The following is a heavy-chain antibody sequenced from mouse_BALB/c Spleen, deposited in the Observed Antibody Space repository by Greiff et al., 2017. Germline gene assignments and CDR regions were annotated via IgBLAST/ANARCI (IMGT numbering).Heavy chain of an antibody. CDR2: IDPANGNT. CDR3: ARRCGYDEEG. J-gene: IGHJ2*01. CDR1: GFNIKDTY. D-gene: IGHD2-2*01. Sequence: VQLQQSGAELVKPGASVKLSCTASGFNIKDTYMHWVKQRPEQGLEWIGRIDPANGNTKYDPKFQGKATITADTSSNTAYLQHSSLTSEDTAVYYCARRCGYDEEGWGQGTTLTVSS. V-gene: IGHV14-3*02.